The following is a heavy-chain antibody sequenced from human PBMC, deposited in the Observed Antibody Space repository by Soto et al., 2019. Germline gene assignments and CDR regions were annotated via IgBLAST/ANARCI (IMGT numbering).Heavy chain of an antibody. Sequence: QVQLQESGPGLVKPSQTLSLICSVSGGSLSYGGYYWTWIRHHPGKGLEWIGYINYSGSTSYYPSLKSRVTISVDTSKNQFSLKLSSVTAADTAVYYCARAYGHYCHLDVWGQGTTVTVSS. CDR3: ARAYGHYCHLDV. V-gene: IGHV4-31*02. J-gene: IGHJ6*02. CDR1: GGSLSYGGYY. D-gene: IGHD4-17*01. CDR2: INYSGST.